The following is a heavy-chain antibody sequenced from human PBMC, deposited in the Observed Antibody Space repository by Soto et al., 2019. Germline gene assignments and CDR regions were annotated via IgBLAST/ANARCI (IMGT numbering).Heavy chain of an antibody. CDR2: LYYSGRI. J-gene: IGHJ4*02. CDR1: GGSVSSGNYY. Sequence: NPSETLSLTCTVSGGSVSSGNYYWSWIRQPPGRGLQWIGYLYYSGRINYNPSLRSRVTISADTSKNQFSLKMSSVTAADTAVYYCARDPGYDSSGYFVDYWGQGALVTVSS. D-gene: IGHD3-22*01. CDR3: ARDPGYDSSGYFVDY. V-gene: IGHV4-61*01.